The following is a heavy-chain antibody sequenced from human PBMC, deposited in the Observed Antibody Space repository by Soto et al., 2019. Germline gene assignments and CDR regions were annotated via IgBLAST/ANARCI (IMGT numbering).Heavy chain of an antibody. Sequence: LRLSCAASGFTFSSYGMHWVRQAPGKGLEWVAVIWYDGSNKYYADSVKGRFTISRDNSKNTLYLQMNSLRAEDTAVYYCARDSPHPLRGTDYWGQGTLATVSS. CDR3: ARDSPHPLRGTDY. CDR1: GFTFSSYG. V-gene: IGHV3-33*01. CDR2: IWYDGSNK. D-gene: IGHD3-16*01. J-gene: IGHJ4*02.